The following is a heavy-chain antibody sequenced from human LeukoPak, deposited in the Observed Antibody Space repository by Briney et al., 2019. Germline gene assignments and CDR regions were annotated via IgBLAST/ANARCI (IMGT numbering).Heavy chain of an antibody. CDR2: IIPILGIA. J-gene: IGHJ4*02. CDR1: GGTFSSYA. V-gene: IGHV1-69*04. Sequence: GASVKVSCKASGGTFSSYAISWVRQAPGQGLGWMGRIIPILGIANYAQKFQGRVTITADKSTSTAYMELSSLRSEDTAVYYCARDGDGGNSDYWGQGTLVTVSS. CDR3: ARDGDGGNSDY. D-gene: IGHD4-23*01.